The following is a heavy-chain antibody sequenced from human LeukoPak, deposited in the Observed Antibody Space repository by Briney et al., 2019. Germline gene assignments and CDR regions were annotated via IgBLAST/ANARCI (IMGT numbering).Heavy chain of an antibody. D-gene: IGHD3-22*01. J-gene: IGHJ4*02. CDR1: EFNFFSYG. CDR3: AKDNGYYYDSSGYFDY. Sequence: GGSLRLSCVASEFNFFSYGMQWVRQAPGKGLVWVSRIFADGSTTSYADSVKGRFTISRDNAKNSLYLQMNSLRAEDMALYYCAKDNGYYYDSSGYFDYWGQGTLVTVSS. V-gene: IGHV3-74*01. CDR2: IFADGSTT.